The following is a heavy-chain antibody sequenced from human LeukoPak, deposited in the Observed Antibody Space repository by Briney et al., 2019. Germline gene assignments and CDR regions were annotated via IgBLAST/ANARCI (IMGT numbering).Heavy chain of an antibody. CDR3: ARDSRVSLDV. D-gene: IGHD6-13*01. J-gene: IGHJ6*04. CDR2: IDPNTGGT. V-gene: IGHV1-2*06. CDR1: GYTFTSNY. Sequence: ASVKVSCKXSGYTFTSNYMHWVRQAPRQGLEWMGRIDPNTGGTIYAQKFQGRVTMTRDTSVNTAYMDLSRLTSDDTAVYYCARDSRVSLDVWGKGTTVTVSS.